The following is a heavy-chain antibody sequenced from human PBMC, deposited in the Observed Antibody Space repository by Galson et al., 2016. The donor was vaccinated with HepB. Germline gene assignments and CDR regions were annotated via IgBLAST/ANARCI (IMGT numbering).Heavy chain of an antibody. CDR2: VYYSGAT. D-gene: IGHD3-10*01. Sequence: SETLSLTCTVSGGPINSNNGYWGWVRQPPGKGLEWIGTVYYSGATFRNTSLKSRVTIFVDKSKNQLFLKLNSVTAAETAAYYCARRTYGSGMDYWGQGTLVIVSS. CDR3: ARRTYGSGMDY. J-gene: IGHJ4*02. CDR1: GGPINSNNGY. V-gene: IGHV4-39*01.